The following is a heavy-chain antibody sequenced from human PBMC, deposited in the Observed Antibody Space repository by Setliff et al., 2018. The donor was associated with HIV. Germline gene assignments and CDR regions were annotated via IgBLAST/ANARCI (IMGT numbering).Heavy chain of an antibody. CDR1: GGSISSHY. CDR2: MSYTGTT. J-gene: IGHJ5*02. CDR3: ARDRRYYDSSGYWYNWFDP. D-gene: IGHD3-22*01. V-gene: IGHV4-39*02. Sequence: SETLSLTCTVSGGSISSHYWGWIRQPPGKGLDWIGSMSYTGTTYDNPSLKSRVTISVDTSKNQFSLKLNSVTAADTAVYYCARDRRYYDSSGYWYNWFDPWGQGTLVTVSS.